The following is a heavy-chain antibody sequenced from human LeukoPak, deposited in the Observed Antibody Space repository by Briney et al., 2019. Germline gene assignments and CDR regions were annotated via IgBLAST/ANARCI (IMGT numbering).Heavy chain of an antibody. D-gene: IGHD3-9*01. Sequence: ASVKVSCKASGGTFSSYAISWVRQAPGQGLEWMGGIIPIFGTANYAQKFQGRVTITTDESTSTAYMELSSLRSEDTAVYYCARTRSTYYDILTGYPSFDYWGQGTLVTVSS. CDR2: IIPIFGTA. J-gene: IGHJ4*02. V-gene: IGHV1-69*05. CDR1: GGTFSSYA. CDR3: ARTRSTYYDILTGYPSFDY.